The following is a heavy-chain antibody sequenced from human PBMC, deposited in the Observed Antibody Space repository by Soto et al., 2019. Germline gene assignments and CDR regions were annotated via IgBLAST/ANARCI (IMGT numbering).Heavy chain of an antibody. Sequence: SVKVSCKASGYTFTSYGISWVRQAPGQGLEWMGWISAYNGNTNYAQKLQGRVTMTTDTSTSTAYMELRSLRSDDTAVYYCASFQVWSGYSYYYYYYGMDVWGQGTTVTVSS. CDR2: ISAYNGNT. D-gene: IGHD3-3*01. CDR1: GYTFTSYG. V-gene: IGHV1-18*01. J-gene: IGHJ6*02. CDR3: ASFQVWSGYSYYYYYYGMDV.